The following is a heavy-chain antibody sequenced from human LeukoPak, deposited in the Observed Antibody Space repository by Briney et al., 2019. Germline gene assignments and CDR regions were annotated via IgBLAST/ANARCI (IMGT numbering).Heavy chain of an antibody. Sequence: PSETLSLTCAVYGGSFSGYYWSWIRQPPGKGLEWIGEINHSGSTNYNPSLKSRVTISVDTSKNQFSLKLSSVTAADTAVYYCARTTVTQEIDYWGQGTLVTVSS. J-gene: IGHJ4*02. V-gene: IGHV4-34*01. CDR1: GGSFSGYY. CDR3: ARTTVTQEIDY. D-gene: IGHD4-17*01. CDR2: INHSGST.